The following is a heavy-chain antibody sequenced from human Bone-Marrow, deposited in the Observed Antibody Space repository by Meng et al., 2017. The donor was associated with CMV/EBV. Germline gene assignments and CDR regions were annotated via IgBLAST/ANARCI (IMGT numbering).Heavy chain of an antibody. Sequence: GESLKISCAASGFTFSSYSMNWVRQAPGKGLEWVSYISSSSSTIYYADSVKGRFTISRDNAKNSLYLQMNSLRAEDTAVYYCARVSRTGTIDYWGQGTLVTGSS. V-gene: IGHV3-48*04. CDR3: ARVSRTGTIDY. CDR2: ISSSSSTI. CDR1: GFTFSSYS. D-gene: IGHD1-1*01. J-gene: IGHJ4*02.